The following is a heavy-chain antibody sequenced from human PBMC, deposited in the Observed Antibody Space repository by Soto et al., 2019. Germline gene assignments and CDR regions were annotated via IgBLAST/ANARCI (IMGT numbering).Heavy chain of an antibody. CDR1: GGTFSSYA. V-gene: IGHV1-69*01. D-gene: IGHD5-12*01. CDR3: AREGVATIIGDYYYYGMDV. CDR2: IIPIFGTA. J-gene: IGHJ6*02. Sequence: QVQLVQSGAEVKKPGSSVNVSCKASGGTFSSYAISWVRQAPGQGLEWMGGIIPIFGTANYAQKFQGRVTITADESTSTAYMELSSLRSEDTAVYYCAREGVATIIGDYYYYGMDVWGQGTTVTVSS.